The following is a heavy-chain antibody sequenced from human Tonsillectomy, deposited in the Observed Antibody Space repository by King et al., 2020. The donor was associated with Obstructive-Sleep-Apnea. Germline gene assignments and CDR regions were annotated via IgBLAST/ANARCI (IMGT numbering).Heavy chain of an antibody. V-gene: IGHV3-48*03. CDR3: AREGGYYDSSGYAPIFDY. CDR1: GFTFSYS. Sequence: VQLVESGGGLVQPGGSLRLSCAASGFTFSYSLHWVRQAPGKGLEWLSYICSGVATIYYADSLPGRFTISRDNAKNSLSLQINSLSAEDTAVYFCAREGGYYDSSGYAPIFDYWGQGTLVTVSS. CDR2: ICSGVATI. J-gene: IGHJ4*02. D-gene: IGHD3-22*01.